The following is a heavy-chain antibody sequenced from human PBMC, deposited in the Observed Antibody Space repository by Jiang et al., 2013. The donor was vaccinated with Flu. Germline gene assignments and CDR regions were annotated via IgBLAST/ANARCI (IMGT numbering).Heavy chain of an antibody. CDR2: ISAYNGNT. Sequence: SGAEVKKPGSSVKVSCKASGYTFTSYGISWVRQAPGQGLEWMGWISAYNGNTNYAQKLQGRVTMTTDTSTSTAYMELRSLRSDDTAVYYCARPRYSSGYYYYGMDVWGQGTTVTVSS. V-gene: IGHV1-18*01. CDR1: GYTFTSYG. CDR3: ARPRYSSGYYYYGMDV. D-gene: IGHD6-19*01. J-gene: IGHJ6*02.